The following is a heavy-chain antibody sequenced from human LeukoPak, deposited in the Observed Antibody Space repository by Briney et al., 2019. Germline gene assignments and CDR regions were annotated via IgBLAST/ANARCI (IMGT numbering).Heavy chain of an antibody. CDR3: TRNGRGLNWFGP. CDR2: INPNSGST. V-gene: IGHV1-2*02. CDR1: GYTFSGYY. Sequence: ASVKVSCNASGYTFSGYYMHWVRQAPGQGLEWMGWINPNSGSTNYAQKFQGRVTMTRDTSISTACTELNRLTSDDSAMYYCTRNGRGLNWFGPWGQGTLVTVSS. D-gene: IGHD3-10*02. J-gene: IGHJ5*02.